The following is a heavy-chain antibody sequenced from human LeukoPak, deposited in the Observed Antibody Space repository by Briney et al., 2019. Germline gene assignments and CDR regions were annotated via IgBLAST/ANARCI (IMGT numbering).Heavy chain of an antibody. CDR2: INSDGSST. D-gene: IGHD3-9*01. Sequence: HPGGSLRLSCAASGFTFSSYWMHWVRQAPGKGLVWVSRINSDGSSTSYADSVKGRFTISRVNAKNTLYLQMNSLRAEDTAVYYCARGLVITDIDYWGQGTLVTVSS. CDR1: GFTFSSYW. V-gene: IGHV3-74*01. CDR3: ARGLVITDIDY. J-gene: IGHJ4*02.